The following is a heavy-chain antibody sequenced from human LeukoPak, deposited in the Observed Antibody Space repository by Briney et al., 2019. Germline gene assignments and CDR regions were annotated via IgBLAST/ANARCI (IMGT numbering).Heavy chain of an antibody. CDR2: ISSSSSYI. Sequence: GGSLRLSCAASGFTFSSYSMNWVRQAPGKGLEWVSSISSSSSYIYYADSVKGRFTISRDNAKNSLYLQMNSLRAEDTAVYYCARPHDSSGYFDYWGQGTLVTVSS. CDR3: ARPHDSSGYFDY. D-gene: IGHD3-22*01. CDR1: GFTFSSYS. V-gene: IGHV3-21*01. J-gene: IGHJ4*02.